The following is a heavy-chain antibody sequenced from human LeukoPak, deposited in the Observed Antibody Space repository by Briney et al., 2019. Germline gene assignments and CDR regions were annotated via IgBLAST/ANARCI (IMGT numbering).Heavy chain of an antibody. CDR3: ASGVYYDILTGYYDAFDI. CDR1: GFTFSSYW. Sequence: GGSLRLSCAASGFTFSSYWMSWVRQAPGKGLEWVANIKQDGSEKYYVDSVKGRFAISRDNAKNSLYLQMNSLRAEDTAVYYCASGVYYDILTGYYDAFDIWGQGTMVTVSS. V-gene: IGHV3-7*01. CDR2: IKQDGSEK. J-gene: IGHJ3*02. D-gene: IGHD3-9*01.